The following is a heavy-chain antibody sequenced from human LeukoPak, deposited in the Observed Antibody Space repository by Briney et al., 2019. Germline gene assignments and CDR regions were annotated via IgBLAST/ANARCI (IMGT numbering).Heavy chain of an antibody. J-gene: IGHJ4*02. CDR1: GFTFSDFY. V-gene: IGHV3-11*01. CDR3: ARVHGTFGECDL. Sequence: GGSLRLSCAASGFTFSDFYMSWIRQSPGRGLEWVSYITSKSDIIYYADSVKGRFSVSRDNANNSLHLQMDSLRAEDTAVYYCARVHGTFGECDLWGQGTVVTVSS. CDR2: ITSKSDII. D-gene: IGHD3-10*01.